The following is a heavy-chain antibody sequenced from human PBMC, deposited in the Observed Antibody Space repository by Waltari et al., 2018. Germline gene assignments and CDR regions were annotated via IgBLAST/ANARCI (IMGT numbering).Heavy chain of an antibody. J-gene: IGHJ4*02. CDR2: YDHEEDET. Sequence: QVHLVQSGPEVKKPGASVKVSCRVSGYSLYDMFVHWVRQVPGKGLEWMGHYDHEEDETNAPQKFRGRLTLTDDTTTETAYMLLRDVTYDDTALYFCAANPPSNYASPFDFWGQGTLVTVSS. V-gene: IGHV1-24*01. CDR3: AANPPSNYASPFDF. D-gene: IGHD2-2*01. CDR1: GYSLYDMF.